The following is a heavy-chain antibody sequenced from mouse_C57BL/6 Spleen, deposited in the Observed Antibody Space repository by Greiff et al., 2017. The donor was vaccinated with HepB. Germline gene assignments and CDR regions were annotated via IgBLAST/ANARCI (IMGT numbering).Heavy chain of an antibody. CDR1: GYTFTSYW. CDR2: IDPSDSYT. Sequence: QVQLQQPGAELVKPGASVKLSCKASGYTFTSYWMQWVKQRPGQGLEWIGEIDPSDSYTNYNQKFKGKATLTVDTSSSAAYMQLSSLTSEDSAVYYCARLLRDYGGKGTPLTVSS. V-gene: IGHV1-50*01. J-gene: IGHJ2*01. D-gene: IGHD1-1*01. CDR3: ARLLRDY.